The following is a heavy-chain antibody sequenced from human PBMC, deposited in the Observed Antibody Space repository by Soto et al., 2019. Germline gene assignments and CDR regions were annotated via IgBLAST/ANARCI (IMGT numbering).Heavy chain of an antibody. CDR3: ARRTDLGEVIAECGY. CDR1: GFTFSSYS. V-gene: IGHV3-48*01. CDR2: ISSSSSTI. J-gene: IGHJ4*02. Sequence: EVQLVESGGGLVQPGGSLRLSCAASGFTFSSYSMNWVRQAPGKGLEWVSYISSSSSTIYYADSVKGRFTISRDNAKNSLYPQMNSLRAEDTAVYYCARRTDLGEVIAECGYWGQGTQVTVSS. D-gene: IGHD3-16*01.